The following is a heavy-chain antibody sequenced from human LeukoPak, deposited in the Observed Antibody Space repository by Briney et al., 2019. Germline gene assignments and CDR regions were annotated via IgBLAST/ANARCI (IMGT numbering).Heavy chain of an antibody. CDR2: MYTSGNT. CDR1: GGSISTYY. CDR3: ARDQVYRSSWGHDAFDI. D-gene: IGHD6-13*01. V-gene: IGHV4-4*07. J-gene: IGHJ3*02. Sequence: SETLSLTCTVSGGSISTYYWSWIRQPAGKGLEWIGRMYTSGNTNYNPSPKSRVTMSVDTSKNQFSLKLSSVTAADTAVYYCARDQVYRSSWGHDAFDIWGQGTMVTVSS.